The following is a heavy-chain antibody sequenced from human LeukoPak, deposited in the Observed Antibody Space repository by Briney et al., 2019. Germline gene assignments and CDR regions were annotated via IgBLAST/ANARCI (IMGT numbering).Heavy chain of an antibody. V-gene: IGHV5-51*01. J-gene: IGHJ3*02. CDR2: IYPGDSDT. CDR1: GYSFASYW. Sequence: KTGESLKISCKGSGYSFASYWIGWGRQMPGKGLEWMGIIYPGDSDTRYSPSFQGQVTISADKSISTAYLQWSSLKASDTAMYYCARLHYGGKWAYDAFDIWGQGTMVTVSS. D-gene: IGHD4-23*01. CDR3: ARLHYGGKWAYDAFDI.